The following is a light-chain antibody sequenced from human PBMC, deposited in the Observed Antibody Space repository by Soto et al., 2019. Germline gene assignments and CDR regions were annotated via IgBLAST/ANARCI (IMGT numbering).Light chain of an antibody. CDR1: QSVSSN. Sequence: EVVMTQSPATLSVSPGERAILSCRAIQSVSSNLAWYQQKPGQTPRLLMYGASTRPTGIPARFSGSGSGTEFTLTISSLQSEDFAVYYCQQYNDWPPRITFGQGTRLEIK. J-gene: IGKJ5*01. V-gene: IGKV3D-15*01. CDR2: GAS. CDR3: QQYNDWPPRIT.